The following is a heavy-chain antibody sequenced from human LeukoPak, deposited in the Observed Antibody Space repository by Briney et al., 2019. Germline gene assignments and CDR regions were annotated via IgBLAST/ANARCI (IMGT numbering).Heavy chain of an antibody. Sequence: GGSLILSCVASGFSFKSYWMNWVRQAPGKGLEWVASIKYDESEKYSVESRFTISRDNAKNSLYLQIDSLRAGDTAMYYCARDGYEPGLYFDYWGQGTLVTASS. CDR3: ARDGYEPGLYFDY. V-gene: IGHV3-7*03. CDR1: GFSFKSYW. J-gene: IGHJ4*02. D-gene: IGHD1-14*01. CDR2: IKYDESEK.